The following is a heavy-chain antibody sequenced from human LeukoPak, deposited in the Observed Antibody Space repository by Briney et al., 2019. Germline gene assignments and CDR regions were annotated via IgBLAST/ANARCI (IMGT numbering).Heavy chain of an antibody. D-gene: IGHD4-23*01. CDR1: GGTFSSYA. J-gene: IGHJ4*02. CDR3: AKGHSGVTTEGFDY. CDR2: IIPIFGTA. V-gene: IGHV1-69*13. Sequence: ASVKVSCKASGGTFSSYAISWVRQAPGQGLEWMGGIIPIFGTANYAQKFQGRVTITADESTSTAYMELSSLRAEDTALYYCAKGHSGVTTEGFDYWGQGTLVTVSS.